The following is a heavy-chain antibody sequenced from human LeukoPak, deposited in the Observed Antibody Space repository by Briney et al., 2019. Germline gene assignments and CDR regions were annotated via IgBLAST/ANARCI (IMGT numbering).Heavy chain of an antibody. Sequence: GRSLRLSCAASGFNFDDYAMHWVRQVPGKGLEWVSSISWKSGSIGYADSVTGRFTISRDNAKNSLYLQMNSLRTEDTALYHCTKDLRSFVDTTVVTAFDIWGQGTLVTVSS. CDR1: GFNFDDYA. D-gene: IGHD5-18*01. CDR2: ISWKSGSI. V-gene: IGHV3-9*01. J-gene: IGHJ3*02. CDR3: TKDLRSFVDTTVVTAFDI.